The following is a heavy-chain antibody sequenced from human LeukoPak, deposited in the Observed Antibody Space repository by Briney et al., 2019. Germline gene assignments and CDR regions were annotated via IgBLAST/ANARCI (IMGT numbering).Heavy chain of an antibody. CDR3: ARESSKQWLNLYYYYYGMDV. D-gene: IGHD6-19*01. CDR2: INTNTGNP. J-gene: IGHJ6*02. CDR1: GYTFTSYA. Sequence: VASVKVSCKAYGYTFTSYAMNWVRQAPGQGLEWMGWINTNTGNPTYAQGFTGRFVFSLDTSVSTAYLQISSLKAEDTAVYYCARESSKQWLNLYYYYYGMDVWGQGTTVTVSS. V-gene: IGHV7-4-1*02.